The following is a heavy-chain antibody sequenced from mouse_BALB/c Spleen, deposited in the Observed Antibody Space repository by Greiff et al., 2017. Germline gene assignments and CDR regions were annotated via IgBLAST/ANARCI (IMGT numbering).Heavy chain of an antibody. V-gene: IGHV1-7*01. Sequence: QVQLQQSGAELAKPGASVKMSCKASGYTFTSYWMHWVKQRPGQGLEWIGYINPSTGYTEYNQKFKDKATLTADKSSSTAYMQLSSLTSEDSAVYFCARPPAYYGNTGAMDYWGQGTSVTVSS. CDR3: ARPPAYYGNTGAMDY. J-gene: IGHJ4*01. CDR2: INPSTGYT. D-gene: IGHD2-10*01. CDR1: GYTFTSYW.